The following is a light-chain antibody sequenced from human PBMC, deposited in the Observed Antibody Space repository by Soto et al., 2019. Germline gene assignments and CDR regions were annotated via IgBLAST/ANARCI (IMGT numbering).Light chain of an antibody. J-gene: IGKJ1*01. CDR2: WAS. CDR3: QQYYSAPWM. CDR1: QSVLYSSNNKNY. Sequence: DIVMTQSPDSLAVSLGERATINCKSSQSVLYSSNNKNYVAWYQQKPGQPPKMLIYWASTRESGVPDRFSGSGSGTDFSLTISSLQAEDVAAYYCQQYYSAPWMFGQGTKVEIK. V-gene: IGKV4-1*01.